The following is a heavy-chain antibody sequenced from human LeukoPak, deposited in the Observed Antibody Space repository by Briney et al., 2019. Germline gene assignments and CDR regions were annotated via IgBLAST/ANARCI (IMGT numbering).Heavy chain of an antibody. V-gene: IGHV4-39*07. CDR2: IYYSGST. D-gene: IGHD3-9*01. CDR3: ARPVLRYFDAPFDY. J-gene: IGHJ4*02. Sequence: SETLSLTCTVSGGSISSSSYYWGWIRQPPGKGLEWIGSIYYSGSTYYNPSLKSRVTISVDTSKNQFSLKLSSVTAADTAVYYCARPVLRYFDAPFDYWGQGTLVTVSS. CDR1: GGSISSSSYY.